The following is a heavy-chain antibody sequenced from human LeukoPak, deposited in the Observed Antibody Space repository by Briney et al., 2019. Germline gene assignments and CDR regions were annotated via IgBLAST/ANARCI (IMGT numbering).Heavy chain of an antibody. Sequence: GGPLRLSCVGSGFTFSSYSMNWVRQAPGKGLEWVSSISSGSAYIFYADPVKGRFTISRDNAKNSLYLQMNGLRAEDTAVYFCARFDTRGLQSEDDWGQGTLVTVSS. D-gene: IGHD4-11*01. CDR1: GFTFSSYS. V-gene: IGHV3-21*01. CDR2: ISSGSAYI. J-gene: IGHJ4*02. CDR3: ARFDTRGLQSEDD.